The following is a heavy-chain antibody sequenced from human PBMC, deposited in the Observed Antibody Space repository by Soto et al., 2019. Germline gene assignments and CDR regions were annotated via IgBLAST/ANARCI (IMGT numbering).Heavy chain of an antibody. V-gene: IGHV3-30*18. J-gene: IGHJ4*02. CDR2: ISYDGSNK. Sequence: QVQLVESGGGVVQPGRSLRLSCAASGFTFSSYGMHWVRQAPGKGLEWVAVISYDGSNKYYADSVKGRFIISRDNSKNTLYLQMNSLRAEDTAVYYCAKAFYPSRVTPDSWGQGTLVTVSS. D-gene: IGHD2-21*02. CDR3: AKAFYPSRVTPDS. CDR1: GFTFSSYG.